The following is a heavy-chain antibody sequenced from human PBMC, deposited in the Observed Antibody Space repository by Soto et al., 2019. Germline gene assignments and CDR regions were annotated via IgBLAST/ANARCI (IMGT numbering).Heavy chain of an antibody. CDR3: GKGMGPYYYYGMDV. V-gene: IGHV3-23*01. J-gene: IGHJ6*02. Sequence: EVQLLESGGGLVQPGGSLRLSCAASGFTFSSYAMSWVRQAPGKGLEWVSAISGSGGSTYYADSVKGRFTISRDNSKNTLYLQMNSLRAEDTAVYYCGKGMGPYYYYGMDVWGQGTTVNVSS. CDR1: GFTFSSYA. CDR2: ISGSGGST.